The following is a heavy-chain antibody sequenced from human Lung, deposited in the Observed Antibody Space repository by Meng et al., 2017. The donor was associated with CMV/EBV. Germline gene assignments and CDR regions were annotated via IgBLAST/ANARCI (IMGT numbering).Heavy chain of an antibody. Sequence: SGFPFRSYAMSWVRQAPGKGLEWVSSISVTIGNTYYADSVQGRVTISRDNSGDTLYMQMSSLRAEDTAVYYCAREEAMVGYYTNWFDAWGQGALVTVSS. J-gene: IGHJ5*02. D-gene: IGHD5-18*01. CDR2: ISVTIGNT. V-gene: IGHV3-23*01. CDR1: GFPFRSYA. CDR3: AREEAMVGYYTNWFDA.